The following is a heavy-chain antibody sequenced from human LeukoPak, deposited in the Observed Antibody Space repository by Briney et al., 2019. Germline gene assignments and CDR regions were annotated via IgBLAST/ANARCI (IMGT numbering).Heavy chain of an antibody. V-gene: IGHV3-74*01. J-gene: IGHJ6*03. Sequence: GGSLRLSCAASGFTFSSYWMHWVRQAPGKGLVWVSRINTDGSSTSYADSVKGRFTISRDNAKNTLYLQMNSLRAEDTAVYYCARGMNDYYYYMDVWGKGTTVTVSS. CDR1: GFTFSSYW. CDR2: INTDGSST. D-gene: IGHD1-1*01. CDR3: ARGMNDYYYYMDV.